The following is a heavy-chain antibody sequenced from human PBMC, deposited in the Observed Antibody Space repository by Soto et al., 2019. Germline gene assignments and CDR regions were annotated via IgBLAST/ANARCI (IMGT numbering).Heavy chain of an antibody. CDR1: GGTFSSYT. CDR2: IIPILGIA. CDR3: ALYYYDDSIYRFL. D-gene: IGHD3-22*01. J-gene: IGHJ4*02. Sequence: SVKVSCKASGGTFSSYTISWVRQAPGQGLEWMGRIIPILGIANYAQNFQGRVTITADTSTSTAYMDLSSLRSEDTAVYYCALYYYDDSIYRFLWGQGTLVTVSS. V-gene: IGHV1-69*02.